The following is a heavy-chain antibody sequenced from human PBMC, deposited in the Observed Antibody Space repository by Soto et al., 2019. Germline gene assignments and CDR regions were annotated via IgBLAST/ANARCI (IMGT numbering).Heavy chain of an antibody. J-gene: IGHJ6*02. CDR2: IYSGGST. CDR1: GFTVSSNY. CDR3: ARSSATFYYGMDV. D-gene: IGHD6-25*01. V-gene: IGHV3-53*01. Sequence: PGGSLRLSCAASGFTVSSNYMSWVRQAPGKGLEWVSVIYSGGSTYYADSVKGRFTISRDNSKNTLYLQMNSLRAEDTAVYYCARSSATFYYGMDVWGQGTTVTFSS.